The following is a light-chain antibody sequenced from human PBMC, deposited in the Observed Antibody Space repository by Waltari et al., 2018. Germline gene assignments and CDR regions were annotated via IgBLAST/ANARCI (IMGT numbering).Light chain of an antibody. V-gene: IGLV3-21*02. Sequence: SYVLTQPPSVSVAPGQTARITCGGNNIGGKSVHWDQLKPGQAPELVVYDDTDRPSGIPERFSGSNSGNTATLTISRVEAGDEADYYCQVWISGTDHPFGGGTKLTVL. CDR2: DDT. CDR3: QVWISGTDHP. J-gene: IGLJ2*01. CDR1: NIGGKS.